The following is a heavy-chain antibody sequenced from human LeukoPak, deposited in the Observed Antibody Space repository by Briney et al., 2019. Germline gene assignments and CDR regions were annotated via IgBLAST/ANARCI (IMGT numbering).Heavy chain of an antibody. J-gene: IGHJ4*02. Sequence: VASVKVSCKASGYTFTSYYMHWVRQAPGQGLEWMGIINPSGGSTSYAQKFQGRVTMTRDTSTSTVYMELSSLRSEDTAVYYCASSAAPHYGSGSFPLPNRYWGQGTLVTVSS. V-gene: IGHV1-46*01. CDR1: GYTFTSYY. D-gene: IGHD3-10*01. CDR2: INPSGGST. CDR3: ASSAAPHYGSGSFPLPNRY.